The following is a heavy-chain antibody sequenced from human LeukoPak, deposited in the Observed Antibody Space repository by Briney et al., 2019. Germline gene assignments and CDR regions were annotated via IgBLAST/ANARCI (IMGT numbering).Heavy chain of an antibody. CDR3: ARDSDYYYYGMDV. V-gene: IGHV4-59*01. CDR1: GGSISSYY. D-gene: IGHD3-10*01. J-gene: IGHJ6*02. Sequence: SETLSLTCAVSGGSISSYYWSWIQQPPGKGLEWIGYIYYSGSTNYNPPLKSRVTISVDTSKNQFSLKLSSVTAADTAVYYCARDSDYYYYGMDVWGQGTTVTVSS. CDR2: IYYSGST.